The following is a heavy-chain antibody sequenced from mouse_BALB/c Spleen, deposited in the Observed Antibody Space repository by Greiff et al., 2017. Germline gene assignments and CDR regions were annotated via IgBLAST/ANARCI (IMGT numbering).Heavy chain of an antibody. D-gene: IGHD2-4*01. CDR1: GYSITSDYA. CDR3: AIYYDYETFAY. V-gene: IGHV3-2*02. CDR2: ISYSGST. J-gene: IGHJ3*01. Sequence: EVQLQESGPGLVKPSQSLSLTCTVTGYSITSDYAWNWIRQFPGNKLEWMGYISYSGSTSYNPSLKSRISITRDTSKNQFFLQLNSVTTEDTATYYCAIYYDYETFAYWGQGTLVTVSA.